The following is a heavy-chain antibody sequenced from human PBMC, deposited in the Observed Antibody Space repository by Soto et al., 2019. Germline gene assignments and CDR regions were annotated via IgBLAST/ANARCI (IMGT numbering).Heavy chain of an antibody. V-gene: IGHV1-2*04. CDR3: ATWVDYGDFEGFDF. CDR1: GYSFTGNK. J-gene: IGHJ4*02. D-gene: IGHD4-17*01. Sequence: VKVCWKASGYSFTGNKLHWVRQSPGQGLEWMGWVDPNGGGSNSAQKFQGSVTMTWDTSITTAYLDLTRLTTNDTATYFCATWVDYGDFEGFDFWGQGTLVTVSS. CDR2: VDPNGGGS.